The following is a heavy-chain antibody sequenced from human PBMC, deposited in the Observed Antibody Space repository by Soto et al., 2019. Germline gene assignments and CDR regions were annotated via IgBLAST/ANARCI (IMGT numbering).Heavy chain of an antibody. CDR2: VYYGGAIFYSGNI. Sequence: SETLSLTCTVSGDSISSSNSHWGWTRQPPGKGLEYIGSVYYGGAIFYSGNIFYNPSLKSRVTISVDTSKNQFSLRLSSVTAADTGVYYCVRYDRINMKPYSPEGFHIWGQGTMVTVSS. J-gene: IGHJ3*02. V-gene: IGHV4-39*01. D-gene: IGHD3-3*02. CDR1: GDSISSSNSH. CDR3: VRYDRINMKPYSPEGFHI.